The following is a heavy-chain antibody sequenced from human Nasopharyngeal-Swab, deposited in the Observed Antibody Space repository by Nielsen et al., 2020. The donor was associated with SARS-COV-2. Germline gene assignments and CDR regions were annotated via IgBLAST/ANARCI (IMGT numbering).Heavy chain of an antibody. CDR3: AWLGVVSYYYTDV. J-gene: IGHJ6*03. Sequence: GGSLRLSCAASGFTFSDYYMSWIRQAPGKGLEWVSYISSSGSTIYYADSVKGRFTISRDNAKNSLYLQMNSLRAEDTAVYYCAWLGVVSYYYTDVWGKGTTVTVSS. D-gene: IGHD3-10*01. V-gene: IGHV3-11*04. CDR2: ISSSGSTI. CDR1: GFTFSDYY.